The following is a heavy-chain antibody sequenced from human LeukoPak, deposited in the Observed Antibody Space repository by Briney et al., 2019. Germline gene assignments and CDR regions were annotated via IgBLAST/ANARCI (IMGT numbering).Heavy chain of an antibody. D-gene: IGHD2-2*02. CDR1: GGSISSGGYY. Sequence: PSQTLSLTCTVSGGSISSGGYYWSWIRQHPGKGLEWIGYIYYSGSTYYNPSLKSRVTISVDTSKNQFSLKLSSVTAADTAVYYCARHEEYQLLYKGFWYFDLWGRGTLVTVSS. V-gene: IGHV4-31*03. J-gene: IGHJ2*01. CDR3: ARHEEYQLLYKGFWYFDL. CDR2: IYYSGST.